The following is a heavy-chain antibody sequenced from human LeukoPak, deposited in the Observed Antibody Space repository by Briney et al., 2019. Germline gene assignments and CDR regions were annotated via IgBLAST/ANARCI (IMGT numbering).Heavy chain of an antibody. V-gene: IGHV3-7*01. Sequence: GGSLRLSCAASGFTFSSYWMSWVRQAPGKGLEWVANIKQDGSEKYYVDSEKGRFTISRDNAKNSLYLQMNSLRAEDTAVYYCARDTLLYAFDIWGQGTMVTVSS. CDR3: ARDTLLYAFDI. J-gene: IGHJ3*02. CDR2: IKQDGSEK. CDR1: GFTFSSYW.